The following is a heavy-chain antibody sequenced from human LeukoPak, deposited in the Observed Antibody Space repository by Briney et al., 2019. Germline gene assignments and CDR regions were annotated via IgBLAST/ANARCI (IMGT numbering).Heavy chain of an antibody. V-gene: IGHV4-31*03. CDR2: IYHSGST. Sequence: SETLSLTCTVSGGSISSGGYYWSWIRQHPGKGLEWIGYIYHSGSTYYNLSLKSRLTISVDTSKNQISLKLGSVTAADTAVYYCARSRLGRMAAAGPPDNWGQGTLVTVSS. CDR1: GGSISSGGYY. CDR3: ARSRLGRMAAAGPPDN. D-gene: IGHD6-13*01. J-gene: IGHJ4*02.